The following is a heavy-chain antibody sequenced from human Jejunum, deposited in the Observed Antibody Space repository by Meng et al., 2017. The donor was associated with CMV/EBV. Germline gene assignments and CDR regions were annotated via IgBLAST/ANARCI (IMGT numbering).Heavy chain of an antibody. D-gene: IGHD6-19*01. V-gene: IGHV1-2*02. J-gene: IGHJ4*02. CDR3: TRRGAVAGTLDY. CDR1: GYTVSGSD. Sequence: CKASGYTVSGSDIRWVRQAPGQGLEWIGWINPNSGGTNFAEKFQGRVTLTRDTSITTYYMELSSLTSDDTAVYYCTRRGAVAGTLDYWGQGTLVTVSS. CDR2: INPNSGGT.